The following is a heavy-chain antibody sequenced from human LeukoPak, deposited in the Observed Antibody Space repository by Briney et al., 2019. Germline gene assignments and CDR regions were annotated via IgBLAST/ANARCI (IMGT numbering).Heavy chain of an antibody. CDR3: ARAPSHDSGVDAFDI. CDR2: IYYSGST. CDR1: GGSISSGDYY. Sequence: SETLSLTCTVSGGSISSGDYYWSWIRQPPGKGLEWIGYIYYSGSTYYNPSLKSRVTISVDTSKNQFSLKLSSVTAADTAVYYCARAPSHDSGVDAFDIWGQGTMVTVSS. J-gene: IGHJ3*02. D-gene: IGHD3-22*01. V-gene: IGHV4-30-4*01.